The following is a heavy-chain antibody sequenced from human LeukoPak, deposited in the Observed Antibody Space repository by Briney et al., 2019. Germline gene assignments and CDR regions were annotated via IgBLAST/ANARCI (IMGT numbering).Heavy chain of an antibody. CDR1: GYSFTSYW. D-gene: IGHD1-26*01. CDR2: IYPTDSDI. J-gene: IGHJ4*02. Sequence: GESLKISCKGSGYSFTSYWIGWARQIPGKGLEWVGIIYPTDSDIRYSPSFQGQVTISADKSISTAYLQWSSLKASDTAMYYCARASSVGSTARLDYWGQGTLVNVSS. CDR3: ARASSVGSTARLDY. V-gene: IGHV5-51*01.